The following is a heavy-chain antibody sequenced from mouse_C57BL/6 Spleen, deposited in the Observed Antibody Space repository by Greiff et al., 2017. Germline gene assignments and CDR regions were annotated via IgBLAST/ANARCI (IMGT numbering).Heavy chain of an antibody. V-gene: IGHV14-1*01. CDR1: GFNIKDYY. D-gene: IGHD2-5*01. J-gene: IGHJ4*01. Sequence: EVHLVESGAELVRPGASVKLSCTASGFNIKDYYMHWVKQRPEQGLEWIGRIDPEDGDTEYAPKFQGKATMTADTSSNTAYLQLSSLTSEDTAVYYCTKAYYSKRYAMDYWGQGTSVTVSS. CDR3: TKAYYSKRYAMDY. CDR2: IDPEDGDT.